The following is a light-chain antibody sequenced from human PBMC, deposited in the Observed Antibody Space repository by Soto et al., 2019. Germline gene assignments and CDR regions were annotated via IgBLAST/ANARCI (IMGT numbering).Light chain of an antibody. CDR3: SSYAHGSTYV. V-gene: IGLV2-8*01. J-gene: IGLJ1*01. CDR2: EVS. Sequence: QSALTQPPSASGSPGQSVTISCTGTSSDVGDNYVSWYQQHLGKAPKLIIYEVSQRPSGVPDRFSGSKSGNTASLTISGLQAEDEADYYCSSYAHGSTYVFGTGTKVTV. CDR1: SSDVGDNY.